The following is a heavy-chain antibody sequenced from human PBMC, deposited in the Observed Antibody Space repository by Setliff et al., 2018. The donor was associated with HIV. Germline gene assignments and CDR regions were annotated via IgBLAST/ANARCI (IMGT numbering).Heavy chain of an antibody. CDR3: ARDPLGYCSGGSCYSSPLSFDY. CDR1: GYTFTSYG. D-gene: IGHD2-15*01. J-gene: IGHJ4*02. CDR2: ISAYNGNT. Sequence: ASVKVSCKASGYTFTSYGISWVRQAPGQGLEWMGWISAYNGNTNYAQKLQGRVTMTTDTSTSTAYMELRSLRSDDTAVYYCARDPLGYCSGGSCYSSPLSFDYWVQGTLVTVSS. V-gene: IGHV1-18*01.